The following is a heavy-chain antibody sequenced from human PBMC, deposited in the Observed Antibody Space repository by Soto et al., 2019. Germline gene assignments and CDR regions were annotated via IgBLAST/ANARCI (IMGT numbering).Heavy chain of an antibody. CDR1: GGSVSSGSYY. Sequence: QVQLQESGPGLVKPSETLSLTCTVSGGSVSSGSYYWSWIRQPPGKGLEWIGYIYYSGSTNYNPSLKSRVTISVDTSKTQFSLKLSSVTAADTAVYYCARDMMMITFGGVIVRAFDYWGQGTLVTVSS. CDR2: IYYSGST. V-gene: IGHV4-61*01. D-gene: IGHD3-16*02. CDR3: ARDMMMITFGGVIVRAFDY. J-gene: IGHJ4*02.